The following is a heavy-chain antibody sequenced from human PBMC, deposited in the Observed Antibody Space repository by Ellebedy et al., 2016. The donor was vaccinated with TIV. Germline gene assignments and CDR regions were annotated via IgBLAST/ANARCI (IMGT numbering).Heavy chain of an antibody. CDR3: ARVIAQYEYYEILTGYYWFDP. Sequence: SETLSLTCTVSGGPITSYYWSWLRQPPGKGLEWIGYIDYSGSTNYSPSLKSRVTMSIDTAKNHFSLNLTSVTAADTALYYCARVIAQYEYYEILTGYYWFDPWGQGTLVTVSS. CDR2: IDYSGST. V-gene: IGHV4-59*12. D-gene: IGHD3-9*01. CDR1: GGPITSYY. J-gene: IGHJ5*02.